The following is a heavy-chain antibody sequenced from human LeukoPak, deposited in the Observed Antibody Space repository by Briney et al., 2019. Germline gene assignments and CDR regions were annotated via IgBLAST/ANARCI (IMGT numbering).Heavy chain of an antibody. D-gene: IGHD6-13*01. V-gene: IGHV3-30*18. CDR3: AKDIRWELAAAGVFDY. Sequence: GRSLRLSCAASGFTFSSYGMHWVRQAPGKGLEWVAVISYDGSNKYYADSVKGRFTISRDNSKNTLYLQKNSLRAEDTAVYYCAKDIRWELAAAGVFDYWGQGTLVTVSS. J-gene: IGHJ4*02. CDR2: ISYDGSNK. CDR1: GFTFSSYG.